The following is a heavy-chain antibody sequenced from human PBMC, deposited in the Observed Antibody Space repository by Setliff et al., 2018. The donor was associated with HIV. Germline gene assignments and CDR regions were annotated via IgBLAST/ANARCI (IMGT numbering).Heavy chain of an antibody. CDR2: IIPLFGKT. CDR3: ATVFYYNSESYSLDY. V-gene: IGHV1-69*06. D-gene: IGHD3-10*01. J-gene: IGHJ4*02. Sequence: SVKVSCKASGGTFNNYAISWVRQAPGQGLEWVGGIIPLFGKTNYAQKFQGRVTITADKSTNTAHMELNSLRSIDTAMYYCATVFYYNSESYSLDYWGEGTLGTVSS. CDR1: GGTFNNYA.